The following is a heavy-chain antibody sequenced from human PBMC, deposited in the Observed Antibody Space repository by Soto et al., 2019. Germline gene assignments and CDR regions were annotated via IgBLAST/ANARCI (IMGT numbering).Heavy chain of an antibody. D-gene: IGHD5-18*01. CDR3: ASRYGSCFDY. Sequence: QVQLQESGPGLVKPSETLSLTCTVSGGSISSYYWSWIRQPPGKGLEWIGYIYYSGSTNYHPPLQMRFTISADTSKNQFSLLLSSVLSAETAVYYCASRYGSCFDYCGPETLVNVS. V-gene: IGHV4-59*08. CDR1: GGSISSYY. J-gene: IGHJ4*02. CDR2: IYYSGST.